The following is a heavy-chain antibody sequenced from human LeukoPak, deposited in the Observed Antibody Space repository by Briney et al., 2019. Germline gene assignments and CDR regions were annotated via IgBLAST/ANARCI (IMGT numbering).Heavy chain of an antibody. D-gene: IGHD3-22*01. V-gene: IGHV7-4-1*02. CDR2: INTNTGNP. Sequence: ASVKVSCKASGYTFTSYAMNWVRQAPGQGLGRMGWINTNTGNPTYAQGFTGRFVFSLDTSVSTAYLQISSLKAEDTAVYYCARVYYDSSGYLHFDYWGQGTLVTVSS. CDR1: GYTFTSYA. CDR3: ARVYYDSSGYLHFDY. J-gene: IGHJ4*02.